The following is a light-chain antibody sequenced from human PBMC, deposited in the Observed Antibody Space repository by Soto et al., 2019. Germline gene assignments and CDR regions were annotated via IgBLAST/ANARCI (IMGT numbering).Light chain of an antibody. CDR2: GAS. V-gene: IGKV3-20*01. CDR1: QSVNNN. J-gene: IGKJ1*01. Sequence: EIIFTQSPASLSVYPGERATLSCRGIQSVNNNLAWYQQKPGQAPRLLIYGASTRATGIPDRFSGSGSGTDFSLTISRLEPEDFAVYYCQVYGRSPLNLTFGPGTKVDI. CDR3: QVYGRSPLNLT.